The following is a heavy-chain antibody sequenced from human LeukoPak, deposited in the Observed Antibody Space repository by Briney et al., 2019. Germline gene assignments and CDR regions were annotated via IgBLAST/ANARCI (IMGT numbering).Heavy chain of an antibody. CDR1: GYTFIGYY. V-gene: IGHV1-2*02. CDR2: INPNSGGT. Sequence: GASVKVSCKASGYTFIGYYMHWVRQAPGQGLEWMGWINPNSGGTNYAQKFQGRVTITKDRYIRTAYMELSRLRSDDTAVYYCATWYYYDTSGYYGYWGQGTLVTVSS. CDR3: ATWYYYDTSGYYGY. D-gene: IGHD3-22*01. J-gene: IGHJ4*02.